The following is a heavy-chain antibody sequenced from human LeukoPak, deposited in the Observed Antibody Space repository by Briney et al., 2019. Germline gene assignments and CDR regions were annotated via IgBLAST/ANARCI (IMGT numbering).Heavy chain of an antibody. CDR1: GFIFSNYG. D-gene: IGHD7-27*01. Sequence: GRSLRLSCAASGFIFSNYGMHWVRQTPGKGLEWVAVIWYDGGNKYYADSVKGRFTISRDNSKNKVYLQMNSLRAEDLAVYYCATLPVGTGDYWGQGTLVTVSS. V-gene: IGHV3-33*01. CDR3: ATLPVGTGDY. J-gene: IGHJ4*02. CDR2: IWYDGGNK.